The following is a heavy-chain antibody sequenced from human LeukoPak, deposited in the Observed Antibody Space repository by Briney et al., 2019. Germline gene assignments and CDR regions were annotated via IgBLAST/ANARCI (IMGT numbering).Heavy chain of an antibody. CDR2: INYNSGSV. Sequence: SLRLSCAASGFTFDDYAMHWVRQTPGKGLEWVSGINYNSGSVAYADSVKGRSTISRDNAKKSLYLQMNSLRAEDTAVYYCARSSIAAGGVLDYWGQGTLVTVSS. V-gene: IGHV3-9*01. CDR1: GFTFDDYA. D-gene: IGHD6-13*01. CDR3: ARSSIAAGGVLDY. J-gene: IGHJ4*02.